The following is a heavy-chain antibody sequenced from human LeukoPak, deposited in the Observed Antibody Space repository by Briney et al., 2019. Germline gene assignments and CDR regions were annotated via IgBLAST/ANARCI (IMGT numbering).Heavy chain of an antibody. CDR1: GGSISSYY. D-gene: IGHD5-12*01. Sequence: SETLSLTCTVSGGSISSYYWSWIRQPPGKGLEWIGYIYYSGSTNYNPSLKSRVTISVDTSKNQFSLKLSSVTAADTAVYYCARHLEGGYEVDYWGQGILVTVSS. CDR3: ARHLEGGYEVDY. CDR2: IYYSGST. V-gene: IGHV4-59*08. J-gene: IGHJ4*02.